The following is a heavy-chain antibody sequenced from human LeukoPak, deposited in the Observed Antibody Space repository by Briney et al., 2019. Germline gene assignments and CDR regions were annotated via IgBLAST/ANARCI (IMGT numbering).Heavy chain of an antibody. CDR3: ARGYCSGGSCYLVENWFDP. CDR2: INPNSGGT. J-gene: IGHJ5*02. V-gene: IGHV1-2*06. Sequence: GASVKVSCKAAGSTFTGYYMFWVRQAPGQGLEWMGRINPNSGGTNYAQKFQGRVTMTRDTSISTAYMELSRLRSDDTAVYYCARGYCSGGSCYLVENWFDPWGQGTLVTVSS. CDR1: GSTFTGYY. D-gene: IGHD2-15*01.